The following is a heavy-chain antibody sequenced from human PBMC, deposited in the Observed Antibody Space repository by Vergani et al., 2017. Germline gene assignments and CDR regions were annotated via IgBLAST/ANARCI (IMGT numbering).Heavy chain of an antibody. Sequence: EVQLVESGGVVVQPGGSLRLSCAASGFTFDDYAMHWVRQAPGKGLEWVSSISSSSSYIYYADSVKGRFTISRDNAKNSLYLQMNSLRAEDTAVYYCARQTCSGGSCYGAYYYYMDVWGKGTTVTVSS. CDR1: GFTFDDYA. V-gene: IGHV3-21*01. D-gene: IGHD2-15*01. J-gene: IGHJ6*03. CDR2: ISSSSSYI. CDR3: ARQTCSGGSCYGAYYYYMDV.